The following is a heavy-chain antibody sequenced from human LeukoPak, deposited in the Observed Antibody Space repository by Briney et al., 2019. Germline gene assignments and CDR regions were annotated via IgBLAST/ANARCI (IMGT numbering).Heavy chain of an antibody. CDR3: ARDESRDGYNLFDS. J-gene: IGHJ4*02. V-gene: IGHV1-2*02. D-gene: IGHD5-24*01. CDR2: INPNSGGT. Sequence: ASVKVSCKASGYTFTGYYMHWVRQAPGQGLEWMGWINPNSGGTNYAQKFQGRVTMTRDTSISTAYMELSRLRSDDTAVYYCARDESRDGYNLFDSWGQGTLVTVSS. CDR1: GYTFTGYY.